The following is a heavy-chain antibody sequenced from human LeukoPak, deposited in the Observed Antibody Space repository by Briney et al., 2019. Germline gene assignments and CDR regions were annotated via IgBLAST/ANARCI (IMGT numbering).Heavy chain of an antibody. J-gene: IGHJ4*02. CDR3: ARENRNYYGSGSPDY. CDR2: IYTSGST. CDR1: GGSISSGSYY. Sequence: SQTLSLTCTVSGGSISSGSYYWSWIRQPAGKGLEWIGRIYTSGSTNYNPSLKSRVTISVDTSKNQFSLKLSSVIAADTAVYYCARENRNYYGSGSPDYWGQGTLVTVSS. V-gene: IGHV4-61*02. D-gene: IGHD3-10*01.